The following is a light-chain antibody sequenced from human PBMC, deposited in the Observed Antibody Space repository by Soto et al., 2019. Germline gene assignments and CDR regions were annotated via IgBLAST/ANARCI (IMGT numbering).Light chain of an antibody. CDR2: GAS. J-gene: IGKJ2*03. V-gene: IGKV3-20*01. Sequence: EIVLTQSPGTLSLSPGEGATLSCRASQSVSSSNLAWYQHKPGQAPRLVMYGASSRATGIPDRFSGSGSGKHYTLTISKLEPEDFAIYYCQKYGSYHVSFGQGTKLEIK. CDR3: QKYGSYHVS. CDR1: QSVSSSN.